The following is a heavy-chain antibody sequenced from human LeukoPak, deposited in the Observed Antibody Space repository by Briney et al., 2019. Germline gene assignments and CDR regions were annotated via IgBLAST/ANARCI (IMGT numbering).Heavy chain of an antibody. Sequence: SETLSLTCTVSGDSISTYYWSWIRQPPGKGLEWIGYIYYSGSTNYNPSLKSRVTISVDTSKNQFSLKLSSVTAADTAVYYCARRMYSSSRYFDPWGQGTLVTVSS. CDR2: IYYSGST. V-gene: IGHV4-59*08. J-gene: IGHJ5*02. D-gene: IGHD6-13*01. CDR3: ARRMYSSSRYFDP. CDR1: GDSISTYY.